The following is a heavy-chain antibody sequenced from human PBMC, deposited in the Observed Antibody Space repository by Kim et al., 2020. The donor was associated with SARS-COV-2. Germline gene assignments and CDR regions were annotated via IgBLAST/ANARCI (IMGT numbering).Heavy chain of an antibody. CDR3: TRDTGPQLVPQVDC. CDR1: GFNFDDYA. Sequence: GGSLRLSCVGSGFNFDDYAMHWVRQSHEKGLEWVSGLNCNGGRIEYADSVKGRFTISRDNTKDSLYLQMNHLRTEDTAFYYCTRDTGPQLVPQVDCWGQGALAAASS. V-gene: IGHV3-9*01. CDR2: LNCNGGRI. D-gene: IGHD6-19*01. J-gene: IGHJ4*02.